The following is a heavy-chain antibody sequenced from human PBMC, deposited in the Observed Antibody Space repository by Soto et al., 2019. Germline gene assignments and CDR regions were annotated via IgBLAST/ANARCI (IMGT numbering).Heavy chain of an antibody. V-gene: IGHV4-34*01. CDR1: GGSFSGYY. CDR2: INHSGST. CDR3: ARSKTKYYYGSGTRGRYFDY. J-gene: IGHJ4*02. D-gene: IGHD3-10*01. Sequence: SETLSLTCAVYGGSFSGYYWSWIRQPPGKGLEWIGEINHSGSTNYNPSLKSRVTISVDTSKNQFSLKLSSVTAADTAVYYCARSKTKYYYGSGTRGRYFDYWGQGTLVTVSS.